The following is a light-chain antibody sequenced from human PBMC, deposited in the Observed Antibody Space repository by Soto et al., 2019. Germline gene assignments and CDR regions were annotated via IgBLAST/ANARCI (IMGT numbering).Light chain of an antibody. CDR1: QGISSY. Sequence: DIQLTQSPSFLSASVGDRVSMTCRASQGISSYLAWYQQRPGKAPKLLIYDASTLQSGVPSRFSGSGSGTDFTLTISSLQPEDSATYYCQQSYNTPLTFGGGTKVDIK. V-gene: IGKV1-39*01. CDR2: DAS. CDR3: QQSYNTPLT. J-gene: IGKJ4*01.